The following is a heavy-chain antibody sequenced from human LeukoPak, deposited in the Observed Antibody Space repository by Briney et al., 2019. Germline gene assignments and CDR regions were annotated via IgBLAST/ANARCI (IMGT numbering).Heavy chain of an antibody. CDR1: SGSINSGGYY. CDR2: IYYSGST. CDR3: ARGLRYFDSPDAFDI. J-gene: IGHJ3*02. V-gene: IGHV4-31*03. Sequence: PSETLSLTCTVSSGSINSGGYYWNWIRQHPGKGRECIGYIYYSGSTYYNPSLKSRVTISVDTSKNQFSLKLSSVTAADTAVYYCARGLRYFDSPDAFDIWGQGTMVTVSS. D-gene: IGHD3-9*01.